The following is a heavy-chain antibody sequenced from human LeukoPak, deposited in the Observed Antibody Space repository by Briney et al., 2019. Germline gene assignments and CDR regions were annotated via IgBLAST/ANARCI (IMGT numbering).Heavy chain of an antibody. V-gene: IGHV4-39*01. D-gene: IGHD6-19*01. CDR2: IYYSGST. Sequence: SETLSLTCTVSGGSISSSSYYWGWIRQPPGKGLEGIGRIYYSGSTYYNPSLKSRVTISVDTSKNQFSLKLSSVTAADTAVYYCARHSWQWLVDYWGQGTLVTVSS. CDR3: ARHSWQWLVDY. J-gene: IGHJ4*02. CDR1: GGSISSSSYY.